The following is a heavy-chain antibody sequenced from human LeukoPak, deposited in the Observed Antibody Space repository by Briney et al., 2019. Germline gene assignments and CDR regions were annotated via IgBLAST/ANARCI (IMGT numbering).Heavy chain of an antibody. J-gene: IGHJ4*02. D-gene: IGHD3-16*01. V-gene: IGHV4-59*01. CDR1: GGSLTSYY. Sequence: SETLSLTCTVSGGSLTSYYWSWIRQPPGKGLEWIGCIYYTGTTNYNPSLKSRVTISVDTSRNQFSLKLNSVTAADTAVYYCARFGSLREPILDYWGQGTLVTVSS. CDR2: IYYTGTT. CDR3: ARFGSLREPILDY.